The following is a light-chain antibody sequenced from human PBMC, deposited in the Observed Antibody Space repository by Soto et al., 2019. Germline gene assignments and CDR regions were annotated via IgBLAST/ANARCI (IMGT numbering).Light chain of an antibody. CDR3: ATWDGGLSAPFV. CDR1: NSNIGSDI. CDR2: TTN. Sequence: QSALAQPPSASGTPGQRATISCCGSNSNIGSDIVNCYQLLPGAAPEVLINTTNQRPSGVPERFSGSKSGTSASLAISGLQSEDEANSSCATWDGGLSAPFVLGTATKPTV. V-gene: IGLV1-44*01. J-gene: IGLJ1*01.